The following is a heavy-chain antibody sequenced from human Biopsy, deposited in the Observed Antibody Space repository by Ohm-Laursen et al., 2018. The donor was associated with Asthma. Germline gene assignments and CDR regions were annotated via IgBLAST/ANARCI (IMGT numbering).Heavy chain of an antibody. V-gene: IGHV3-53*01. D-gene: IGHD4-23*01. CDR3: ARAYGGSFFSGSFDI. J-gene: IGHJ3*02. Sequence: SLRLSCTASGFTVSTNGMSWVRQPPGKGLEWVSVIYSGGGTYYADSVQGRVTISRDNSKNTLSLQMNSPRAEDTAVYYCARAYGGSFFSGSFDIWGKGTMVTVSS. CDR1: GFTVSTNG. CDR2: IYSGGGT.